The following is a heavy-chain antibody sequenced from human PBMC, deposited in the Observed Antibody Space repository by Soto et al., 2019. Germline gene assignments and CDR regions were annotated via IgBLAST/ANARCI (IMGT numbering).Heavy chain of an antibody. V-gene: IGHV3-23*01. CDR2: ISGRGGST. J-gene: IGHJ4*02. CDR3: AKDETTMVRGVIITPDY. D-gene: IGHD3-10*01. CDR1: GFTFSSYA. Sequence: GGSLRLSCAASGFTFSSYAMSWVRQAPGKGLEWVSAISGRGGSTYYADSVKGRFTISRDNSKNTLYLQMNSLRAEDTAVYYCAKDETTMVRGVIITPDYWGQGTLVTVSS.